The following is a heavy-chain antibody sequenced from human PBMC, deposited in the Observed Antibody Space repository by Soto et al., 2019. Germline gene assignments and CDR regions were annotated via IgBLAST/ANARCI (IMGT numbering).Heavy chain of an antibody. CDR2: INSDGSST. J-gene: IGHJ6*02. CDR1: GFTFSSYW. CDR3: ASSLGFWSGSPRYYYYGMDV. V-gene: IGHV3-74*01. D-gene: IGHD3-3*01. Sequence: GGSLRLSCAASGFTFSSYWMHWVRQAPGKGLVWVSRINSDGSSTSYADSVKGRFTISRDNAKNTLYLQMNSLRAEDTAVYYCASSLGFWSGSPRYYYYGMDVWGQGTTVTVSS.